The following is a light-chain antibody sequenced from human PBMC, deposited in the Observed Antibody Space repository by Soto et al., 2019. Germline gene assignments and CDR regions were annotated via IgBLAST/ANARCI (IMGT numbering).Light chain of an antibody. CDR2: DAS. CDR1: QSVSSY. J-gene: IGKJ4*01. CDR3: QQRSNWPPGLT. Sequence: EIVLTQSPATLSLSPGERATLSCRASQSVSSYLAWYQQKPGQAPRLLLYDASNRATGIPARFSGSGSGTDFTLTISSLEPEDFAVYYCQQRSNWPPGLTFGEGTKVEIK. V-gene: IGKV3-11*01.